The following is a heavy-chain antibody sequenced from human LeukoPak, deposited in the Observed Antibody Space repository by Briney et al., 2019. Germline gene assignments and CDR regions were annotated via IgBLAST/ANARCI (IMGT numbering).Heavy chain of an antibody. CDR3: ARGVLPAIRTWYDP. V-gene: IGHV4-59*01. J-gene: IGHJ5*02. CDR1: IGLISQYH. D-gene: IGHD2-21*02. Sequence: PSETLSLTCTVSIGLISQYHWHWIRQPTGKALEWIGHIYYSGSTRNNPSLQSRVTISLDTSKNQFSLRLSSVTAADTAVYYCARGVLPAIRTWYDPWGQGTLVTVSS. CDR2: IYYSGST.